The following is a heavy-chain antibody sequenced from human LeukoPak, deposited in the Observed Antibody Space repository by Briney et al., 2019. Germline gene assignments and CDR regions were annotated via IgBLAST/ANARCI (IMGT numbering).Heavy chain of an antibody. V-gene: IGHV4-30-4*08. Sequence: SQTLSLTCTVSGGSISSGDYYWSWIRQPPGKGLEWIGYIYYSGSTYYNPSLKSRVTISVDTSKNQFSLKLSSVTAADTSVYYCARDGFSDAFDIWGQGTMVTVSS. CDR1: GGSISSGDYY. J-gene: IGHJ3*02. CDR3: ARDGFSDAFDI. CDR2: IYYSGST.